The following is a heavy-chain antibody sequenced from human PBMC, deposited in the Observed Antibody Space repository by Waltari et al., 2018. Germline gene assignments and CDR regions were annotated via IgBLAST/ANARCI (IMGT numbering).Heavy chain of an antibody. CDR1: DNSTRYSGYF. Sequence: LQLQESGPGLVKASETLSLHGTVSDNSTRYSGYFWGWIRQPPGKGLAWIGSVYISGTTYYNPSLKGRVTMSLETSKNQFSLKLKSVTAADTAVYYCARGGYYYDTLGDSWGQGTLVTVSS. CDR2: VYISGTT. D-gene: IGHD3-22*01. CDR3: ARGGYYYDTLGDS. J-gene: IGHJ5*01. V-gene: IGHV4-39*07.